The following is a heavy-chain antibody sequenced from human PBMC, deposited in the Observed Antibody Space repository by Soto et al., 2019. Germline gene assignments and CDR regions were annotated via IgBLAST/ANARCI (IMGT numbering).Heavy chain of an antibody. CDR3: ARERLASWEQQQYYYGMDV. CDR1: GYTFTSYA. CDR2: INAGNGNT. D-gene: IGHD6-13*01. Sequence: GASVKVSCKASGYTFTSYAMHWVRQAPGQRLEWMGWINAGNGNTKYSQKFQGRVTITRDTSASTAYMELSSLRSEDTAVYYCARERLASWEQQQYYYGMDVWGQGTKVTVSS. J-gene: IGHJ6*02. V-gene: IGHV1-3*01.